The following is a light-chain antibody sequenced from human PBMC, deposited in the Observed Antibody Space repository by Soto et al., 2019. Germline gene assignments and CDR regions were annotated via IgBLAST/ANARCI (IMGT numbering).Light chain of an antibody. CDR2: KDS. V-gene: IGLV3-25*03. CDR3: QSADSSGTYVV. CDR1: ALPKQY. Sequence: SYELTQPPSVSVSPRQTARITCSGDALPKQYAYWYQQKPRQAPVLVIYKDSERPSGIPERFSGSSSGTTVTLTISGVQAEDEADYYCQSADSSGTYVVFGGGTQLTVL. J-gene: IGLJ2*01.